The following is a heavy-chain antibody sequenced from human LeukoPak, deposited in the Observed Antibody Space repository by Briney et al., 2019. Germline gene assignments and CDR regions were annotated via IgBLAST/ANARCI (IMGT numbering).Heavy chain of an antibody. V-gene: IGHV4-59*01. CDR2: IYYSGST. J-gene: IGHJ5*02. D-gene: IGHD3-10*01. Sequence: PSETLSLTWPVSGGSISSYYWSWIRQPPGKGLEWSGYIYYSGSTNYKPSLKSRVTIPVDTSKNQFSLKLSSVTAADTAVYYCARGGYYGSGNDFRFDPWGQGTLVTVSS. CDR3: ARGGYYGSGNDFRFDP. CDR1: GGSISSYY.